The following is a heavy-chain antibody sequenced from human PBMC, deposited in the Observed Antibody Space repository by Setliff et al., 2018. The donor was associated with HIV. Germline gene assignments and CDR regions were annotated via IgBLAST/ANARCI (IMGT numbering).Heavy chain of an antibody. Sequence: PSETLSLTCTVSGGSISSGSYYWSWIRQPAGKGLEWIGHIYTSGNTNHNPSLKSRVTISVDTSENQFSLKLSSVNAADTGMYYCARRTFGSGRIDPWGQGTLVTVSS. V-gene: IGHV4-61*09. CDR1: GGSISSGSYY. J-gene: IGHJ5*02. CDR2: IYTSGNT. CDR3: ARRTFGSGRIDP. D-gene: IGHD1-26*01.